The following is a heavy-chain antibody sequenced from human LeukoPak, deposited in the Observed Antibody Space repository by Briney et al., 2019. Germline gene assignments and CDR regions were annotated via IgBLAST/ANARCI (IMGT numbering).Heavy chain of an antibody. D-gene: IGHD5-24*01. CDR3: AKDKRGYNSILVS. V-gene: IGHV3-23*01. J-gene: IGHJ5*02. CDR1: GFTFSNYA. Sequence: GGSLRLSCAASGFTFSNYAMSWVRQAPGEGLEWVSAISASGGNTYYADSAKGRFTISKDNSKNTLYLQVNSLRAEDTAVYCCAKDKRGYNSILVSWGQGTLVTVSS. CDR2: ISASGGNT.